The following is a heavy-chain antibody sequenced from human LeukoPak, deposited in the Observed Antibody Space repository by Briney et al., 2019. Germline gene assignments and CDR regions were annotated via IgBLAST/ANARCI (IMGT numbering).Heavy chain of an antibody. J-gene: IGHJ4*02. CDR3: ARDLRGYSSYDY. CDR2: IYHSGST. D-gene: IGHD6-13*01. V-gene: IGHV4-59*01. CDR1: GGSLNSYY. Sequence: SETLSLTCTVSGGSLNSYYWSWIRQPPGKGLEWIGYIYHSGSTNYNPSLKSRVTISVDTSKNQFSLKLSSVTAADTAVYYCARDLRGYSSYDYWGQGTLVTVSS.